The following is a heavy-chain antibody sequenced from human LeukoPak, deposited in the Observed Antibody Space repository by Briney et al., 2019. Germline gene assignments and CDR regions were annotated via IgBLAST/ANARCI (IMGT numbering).Heavy chain of an antibody. CDR1: GFTFSNAW. CDR3: AKYRPLAGLEY. Sequence: GGSLRLSCAASGFTFSNAWMSWVRQAPGKGLEWLANVKEDGGEKYYVDSVKGRFTISRDNAKNSLYLQMNSLRDKDTAVYYCAKYRPLAGLEYWGQGTLVTVSS. CDR2: VKEDGGEK. J-gene: IGHJ4*02. D-gene: IGHD6-19*01. V-gene: IGHV3-7*01.